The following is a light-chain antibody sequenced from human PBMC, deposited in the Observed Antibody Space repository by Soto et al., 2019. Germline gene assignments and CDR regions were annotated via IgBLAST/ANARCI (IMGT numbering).Light chain of an antibody. CDR1: QSVSSN. CDR3: QQYNNWPPWT. V-gene: IGKV3-15*01. J-gene: IGKJ1*01. Sequence: EIVMTQSPATLSVSPGESATLSCRASQSVSSNLAWYQQKPGQAPRLLIYAASTRATGFPARFSGSGSGTEFTLTISSLQSDDVAVYYCQQYNNWPPWTFGQGTKVDIK. CDR2: AAS.